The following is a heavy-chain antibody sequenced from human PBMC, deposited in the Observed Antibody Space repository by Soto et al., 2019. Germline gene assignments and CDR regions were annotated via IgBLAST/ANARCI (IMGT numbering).Heavy chain of an antibody. J-gene: IGHJ4*02. V-gene: IGHV3-9*01. CDR1: GFTFDDYA. Sequence: GGSLRLSCAASGFTFDDYAMHWVRQAPGKGLEWVSGISWNSGSIGYADSVKGRFTISRDNAKNSLYLQMNSLRAEDTALYYCAKDSRFDIVVVPAATAFDYWGQGTLVTVSS. CDR2: ISWNSGSI. CDR3: AKDSRFDIVVVPAATAFDY. D-gene: IGHD2-2*01.